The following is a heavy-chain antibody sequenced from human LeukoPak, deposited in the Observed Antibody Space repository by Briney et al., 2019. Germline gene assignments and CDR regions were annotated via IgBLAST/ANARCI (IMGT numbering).Heavy chain of an antibody. J-gene: IGHJ6*02. V-gene: IGHV3-23*01. CDR2: ISGGGGST. D-gene: IGHD2-2*03. Sequence: PGGSLRLSCAASGFTFTSYSMNWVRQAPGKGLEWVSTISGGGGSTYYADSVKGRFTISRDNSKNTLYLQMNSLRAEDTAVYYCARDHGYCSSTSCYDYYYYGMDVWGQGTTVTVSS. CDR3: ARDHGYCSSTSCYDYYYYGMDV. CDR1: GFTFTSYS.